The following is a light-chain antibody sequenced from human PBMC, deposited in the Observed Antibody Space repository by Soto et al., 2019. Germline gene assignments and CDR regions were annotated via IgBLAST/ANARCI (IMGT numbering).Light chain of an antibody. CDR1: QVISTS. CDR3: QQSYSVPRT. CDR2: AAS. J-gene: IGKJ1*01. Sequence: ILLTQSPSSLSASVGDRVTITCRASQVISTSLAWYQVKPGKAPKLLIYAASTLESGVPSRFSGSGSGTDFTLTISSLQPEDFATYYCQQSYSVPRTFGLGTKVDIK. V-gene: IGKV1-39*01.